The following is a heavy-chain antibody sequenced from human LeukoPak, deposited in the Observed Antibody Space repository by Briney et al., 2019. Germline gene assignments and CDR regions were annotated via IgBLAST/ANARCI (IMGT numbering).Heavy chain of an antibody. CDR1: GGTFSSYA. Sequence: GASVKVSCKASGGTFSSYAISWVRQAPGQGLEWMGGIIPIFGTANYAQKFQGRVTITADKSTSTAYMELSSLRSEDTAVYYCARAPYSNSNWFDPWGQGTLVTVSS. D-gene: IGHD4-11*01. CDR2: IIPIFGTA. CDR3: ARAPYSNSNWFDP. V-gene: IGHV1-69*06. J-gene: IGHJ5*02.